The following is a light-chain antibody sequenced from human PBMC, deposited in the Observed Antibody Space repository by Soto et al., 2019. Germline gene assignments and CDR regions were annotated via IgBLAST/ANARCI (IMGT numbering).Light chain of an antibody. CDR1: QFVSSR. V-gene: IGKV3-11*01. Sequence: DIVVTKSPATLSASQGEIVTLSCRASQFVSSRLAWYQRRPGQVPRLLIYDTSTRAPGISARFSGSGSGADFTLTISSLEPEDFALYYCQQRSNSITFGQATRLEIK. J-gene: IGKJ5*01. CDR3: QQRSNSIT. CDR2: DTS.